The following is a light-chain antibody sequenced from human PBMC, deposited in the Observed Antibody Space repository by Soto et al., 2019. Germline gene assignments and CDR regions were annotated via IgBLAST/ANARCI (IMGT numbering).Light chain of an antibody. V-gene: IGKV3-20*01. CDR3: LQYGRSPYT. Sequence: EVVLTQSPGTLSLSPGERATLSCRASQSVSNNWLAWYQQKPGQAPRLLIYGASSRPGGIPDKFSGSGSGTDFTLTINRLEPEDFAVYYYLQYGRSPYTFGQGTKVEI. J-gene: IGKJ2*01. CDR2: GAS. CDR1: QSVSNNW.